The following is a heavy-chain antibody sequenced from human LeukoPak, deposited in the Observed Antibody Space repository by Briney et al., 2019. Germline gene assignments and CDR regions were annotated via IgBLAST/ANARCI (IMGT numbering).Heavy chain of an antibody. CDR3: AGEGHYYDSTGYYYGGEDY. CDR1: GGSISSYY. D-gene: IGHD3-22*01. CDR2: IYTRGST. J-gene: IGHJ4*02. V-gene: IGHV4-4*07. Sequence: SETLSLTCTDSGGSISSYYWSWIRQPAGKGLEWIGRIYTRGSTNYNPSLKSRVTMSAHMSKNQFSLRLSSVTAADAAVYYCAGEGHYYDSTGYYYGGEDYWGQGTLVTVSS.